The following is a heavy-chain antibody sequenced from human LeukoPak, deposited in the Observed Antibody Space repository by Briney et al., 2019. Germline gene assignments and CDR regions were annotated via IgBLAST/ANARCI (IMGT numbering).Heavy chain of an antibody. D-gene: IGHD3-22*01. CDR1: GYXFTSYG. J-gene: IGHJ4*02. Sequence: ASVTVSCKASGYXFTSYGMSWVRQAPGQGLEWMGWISAYNGNTNYAQKLQGRVTMTTDTSTSTAYMELRSLRSDDTAVYYCALDYYDSSGYYDDSWGQGTLVTVSS. CDR2: ISAYNGNT. CDR3: ALDYYDSSGYYDDS. V-gene: IGHV1-18*01.